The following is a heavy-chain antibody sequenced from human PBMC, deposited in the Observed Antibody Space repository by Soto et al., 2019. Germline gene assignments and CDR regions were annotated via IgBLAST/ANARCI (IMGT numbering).Heavy chain of an antibody. Sequence: EVQVLDSGGGLVQPGGSLRLSCAASGFTFNNYAMNWVRQAPGKGLEWVATISATGGSTYYADSVKGRFTISRDNSKKTLYLQMNGRRVEDTAVYYCAKDRLAGNFDYWGQGTQVTVSS. J-gene: IGHJ4*02. D-gene: IGHD6-25*01. CDR3: AKDRLAGNFDY. V-gene: IGHV3-23*01. CDR1: GFTFNNYA. CDR2: ISATGGST.